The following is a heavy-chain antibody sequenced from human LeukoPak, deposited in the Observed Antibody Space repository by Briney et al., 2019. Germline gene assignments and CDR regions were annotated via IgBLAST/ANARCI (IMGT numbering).Heavy chain of an antibody. CDR1: GFTVSSNY. CDR2: IYSGGST. V-gene: IGHV3-53*01. D-gene: IGHD6-6*01. CDR3: AKDLEYSSTSFDY. J-gene: IGHJ4*02. Sequence: PGGSLRLSCAASGFTVSSNYMSWVRQAPGKGLEWVSVIYSGGSTYYADSVKGRFTISRDNAKNSLYLQMDSLRAEDTAVYYCAKDLEYSSTSFDYWGQGTLVTVSS.